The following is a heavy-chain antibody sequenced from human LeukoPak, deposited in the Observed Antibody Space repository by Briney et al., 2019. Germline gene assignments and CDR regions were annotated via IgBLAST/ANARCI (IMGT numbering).Heavy chain of an antibody. CDR3: SKDTTPPKAGFDP. Sequence: PGGSLRLSCAASGFTLSSYGMHWLRHAPGKALEGVAFIRYDGSNKYYADSVKGRFTISRDNSKNTLYLQMNSLRAEDTAVYYCSKDTTPPKAGFDPWGQGTLVTASS. CDR2: IRYDGSNK. J-gene: IGHJ5*02. V-gene: IGHV3-30*02. CDR1: GFTLSSYG. D-gene: IGHD1-14*01.